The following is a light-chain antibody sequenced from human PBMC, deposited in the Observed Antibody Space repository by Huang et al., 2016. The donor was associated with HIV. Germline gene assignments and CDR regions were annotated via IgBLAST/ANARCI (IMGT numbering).Light chain of an antibody. CDR2: AAS. CDR1: QGIASS. Sequence: DIQMTQSPSSLSASVGDRVTITCRASQGIASSLAWYQQKPGKGPRLLLYAASALVSGVPSRFSGSGFETDYTLTISSLQPEDFATYYCQQYYSTHLLTFGGGTKVEI. J-gene: IGKJ4*01. CDR3: QQYYSTHLLT. V-gene: IGKV1-NL1*01.